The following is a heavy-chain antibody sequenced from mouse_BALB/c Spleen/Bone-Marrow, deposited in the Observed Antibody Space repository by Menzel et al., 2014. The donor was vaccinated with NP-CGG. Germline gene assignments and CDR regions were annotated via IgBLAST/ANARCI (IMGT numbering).Heavy chain of an antibody. J-gene: IGHJ1*01. CDR1: GFTFXSYG. D-gene: IGHD1-1*01. CDR3: ARVYGWYFDV. V-gene: IGHV5-6-3*01. CDR2: INNNGGST. Sequence: EVQLVASGGGLVQPGGSLKLSCVASGFTFXSYGMSWVRQTPDKRLELVATINNNGGSTYYPDSVKGQFTISRDNAKNTLYLQMSSLKSEDTAMYYCARVYGWYFDVWGAGTTVTVSS.